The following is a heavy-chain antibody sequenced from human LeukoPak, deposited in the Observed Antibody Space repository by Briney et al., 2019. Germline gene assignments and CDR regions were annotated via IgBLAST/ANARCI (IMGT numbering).Heavy chain of an antibody. CDR3: ARGDFYNYGKPFDS. J-gene: IGHJ4*02. D-gene: IGHD5-18*01. CDR2: IDHRGST. CDR1: GYSISSGYY. V-gene: IGHV4-38-2*02. Sequence: NPSETLSLTCTVSGYSISSGYYWGWIRQPPGKGLQWIASIDHRGSTYYNPSLKSRVTISVDTSKNQFSLRLTSVTAADTAVYYCARGDFYNYGKPFDSWGQGNLVTVSS.